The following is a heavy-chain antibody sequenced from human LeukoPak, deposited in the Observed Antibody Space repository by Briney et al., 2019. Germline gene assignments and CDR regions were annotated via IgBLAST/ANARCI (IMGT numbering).Heavy chain of an antibody. CDR1: GGSISSGGYY. Sequence: SQTLSLTCTVSGGSISSGGYYWSWIRQHPGKGLEWIGYIYYSGSTYYNPSLKSRVTISVDTSKNQFSLKLSSVTAADTAVYYCAREGAGLSYYGSGSYWFDYWGQGTLVTVSS. V-gene: IGHV4-31*03. CDR3: AREGAGLSYYGSGSYWFDY. J-gene: IGHJ4*02. D-gene: IGHD3-10*01. CDR2: IYYSGST.